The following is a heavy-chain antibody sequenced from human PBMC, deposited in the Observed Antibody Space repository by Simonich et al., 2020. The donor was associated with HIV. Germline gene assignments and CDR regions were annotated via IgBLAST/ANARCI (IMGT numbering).Heavy chain of an antibody. J-gene: IGHJ4*02. CDR3: ARDPYTAMGPFDY. CDR2: IWYDGSNK. Sequence: QVQLVESGGGVVQPGRSLRLSCAASGFTFSSYGMHWGRQAPGKGLGWVAVIWYDGSNKYYADSVKGRFTISRDNSKNTLYLQMNSLRAEDTAVYYCARDPYTAMGPFDYWGQGTLVTVSS. CDR1: GFTFSSYG. D-gene: IGHD5-18*01. V-gene: IGHV3-33*01.